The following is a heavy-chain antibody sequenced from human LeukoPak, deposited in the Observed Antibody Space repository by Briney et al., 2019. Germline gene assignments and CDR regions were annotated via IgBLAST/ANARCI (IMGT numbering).Heavy chain of an antibody. CDR1: GYTFTGYY. J-gene: IGHJ4*02. CDR2: INPNSGGT. Sequence: ASVKVSCKASGYTFTGYYMHWVRQAPGQGLEWMGRINPNSGGTNYAQKFQGRVTMTRDTSISTAYMELSRLRSDDTAVYYCARALDSGSGRYYFDYWGQGTLVTVSS. D-gene: IGHD2-15*01. CDR3: ARALDSGSGRYYFDY. V-gene: IGHV1-2*06.